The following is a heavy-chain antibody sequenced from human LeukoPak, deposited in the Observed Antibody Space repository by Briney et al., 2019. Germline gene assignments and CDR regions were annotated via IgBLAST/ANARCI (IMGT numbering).Heavy chain of an antibody. CDR2: INPSGGST. J-gene: IGHJ5*02. CDR3: GRVCVPQDYYDSSGFSLDP. Sequence: ASVKVSCKASGYTLTSYYINWVRQAPGQGLEWMGIINPSGGSTSYAQKSQGRVTMTRDTSTNTVYLELSSLRSEDTAGYCCGRVCVPQDYYDSSGFSLDPWRQGTMVSVSS. V-gene: IGHV1-46*03. D-gene: IGHD3-22*01. CDR1: GYTLTSYY.